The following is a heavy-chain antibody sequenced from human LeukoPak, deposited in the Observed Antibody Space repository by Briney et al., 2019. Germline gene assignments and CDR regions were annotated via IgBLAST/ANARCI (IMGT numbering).Heavy chain of an antibody. V-gene: IGHV4-59*08. Sequence: SETLSLTCTVFGGSISSYYWSWIRQPPGKGLEWIGYIYYSGSTNYNPSLKSRVTISVDTSKNQFSLKLSSVTAADTAVYYCARSYGDYGDAYFDYWGQGTLVTVSS. J-gene: IGHJ4*02. CDR3: ARSYGDYGDAYFDY. CDR2: IYYSGST. D-gene: IGHD4-17*01. CDR1: GGSISSYY.